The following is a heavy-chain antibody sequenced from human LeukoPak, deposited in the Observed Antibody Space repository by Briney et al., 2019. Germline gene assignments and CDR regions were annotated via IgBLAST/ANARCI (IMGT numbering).Heavy chain of an antibody. Sequence: SGGSLRLSCAASGFTFSSYWMSWVRQAPGKGLEWVANIKQDGSEKYYVDSVKGRFTISRDNAKNSLYLQMNSLRAEDTAVYYCASLYHYDSSGNYFGDYWGQGTLVTVSS. CDR1: GFTFSSYW. CDR2: IKQDGSEK. CDR3: ASLYHYDSSGNYFGDY. D-gene: IGHD3-22*01. J-gene: IGHJ4*02. V-gene: IGHV3-7*01.